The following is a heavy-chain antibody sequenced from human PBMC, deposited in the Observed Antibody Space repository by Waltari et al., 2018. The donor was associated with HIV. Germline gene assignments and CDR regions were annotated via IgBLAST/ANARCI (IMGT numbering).Heavy chain of an antibody. CDR2: ISSVGDTI. J-gene: IGHJ4*02. D-gene: IGHD4-17*01. CDR3: ATKVADYGDPANVYFDH. V-gene: IGHV3-11*01. Sequence: QVHLVESGGGLVKHGGSLRLSCASSGLRFSDYYMSWIRQATETGLEWVSHISSVGDTIYYTDSVKGRFTISRDNAANALYLQMNSLRAEDTAIYYCATKVADYGDPANVYFDHWGQGTLVTVSP. CDR1: GLRFSDYY.